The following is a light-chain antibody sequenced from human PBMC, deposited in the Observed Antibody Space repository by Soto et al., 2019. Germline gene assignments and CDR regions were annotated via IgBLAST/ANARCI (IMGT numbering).Light chain of an antibody. V-gene: IGKV1D-16*01. CDR3: QQYNSYS. J-gene: IGKJ1*01. CDR2: HAS. CDR1: QGISSW. Sequence: DIQITQSPSSLSASVGDRVTIICRASQGISSWLAWYQQKPEKAPKSLIYHASTLESGVPSRFSGSGSGTEFTLTISSLQPDDFATYYCQQYNSYSFGQGTKVDIK.